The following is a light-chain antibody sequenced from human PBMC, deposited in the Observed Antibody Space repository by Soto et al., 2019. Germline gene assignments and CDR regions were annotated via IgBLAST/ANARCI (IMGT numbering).Light chain of an antibody. V-gene: IGKV3-15*01. Sequence: DILMPQSPATLSLSPGGRATLSCRASQSVSSNLAWYQQKPGQAPRLLIQRASTRATGIPARFSGSGSGTAFTLTISSLQSEDFAVYFCQQYNNWPGTFGQGTKVEIK. CDR1: QSVSSN. CDR2: RAS. J-gene: IGKJ1*01. CDR3: QQYNNWPGT.